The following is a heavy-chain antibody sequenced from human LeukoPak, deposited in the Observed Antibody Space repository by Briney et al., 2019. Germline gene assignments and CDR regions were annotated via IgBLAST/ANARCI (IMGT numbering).Heavy chain of an antibody. V-gene: IGHV3-53*01. D-gene: IGHD3-10*01. J-gene: IGHJ6*02. CDR1: GFSVSNTY. CDR3: AKDRTYYYGSGSPNGDGMDV. Sequence: GGSLRLSCAASGFSVSNTYMSWVRQAPGKGLEWVSVIYSGDSGVSTYYADSVKGRFTISRDNSKNTLYLQMNSLRAEDTAVYYCAKDRTYYYGSGSPNGDGMDVWGQGTTVTVSS. CDR2: IYSGDSGVST.